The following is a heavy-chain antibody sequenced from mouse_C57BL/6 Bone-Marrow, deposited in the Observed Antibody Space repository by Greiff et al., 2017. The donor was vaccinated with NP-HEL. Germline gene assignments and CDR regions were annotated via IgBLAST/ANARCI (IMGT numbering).Heavy chain of an antibody. D-gene: IGHD1-1*01. V-gene: IGHV14-4*01. CDR3: TTGTVVEGFAY. Sequence: EVQLQQSGAELVRPGASVKLSCTASGFNIKDDYMHWVKQRPEQGLEWIGWIDPENGDTEYASKFQGKATITADTSSNTAYLQLSSLTSEDTAVYYCTTGTVVEGFAYWGQGTLVTVSA. CDR2: IDPENGDT. CDR1: GFNIKDDY. J-gene: IGHJ3*01.